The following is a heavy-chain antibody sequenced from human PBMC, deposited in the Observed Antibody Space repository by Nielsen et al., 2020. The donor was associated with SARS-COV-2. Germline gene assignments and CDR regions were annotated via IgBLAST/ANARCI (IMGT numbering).Heavy chain of an antibody. D-gene: IGHD6-13*01. CDR2: INYSGSA. Sequence: SETLSLTCAVYVGPFSDYSWSWIRQPPGKGLEWVGEINYSGSANYNPSLKSRVTISVDTSKNQFSLKLSSVTAADTAVYYCASSSSWYGWFDPWGQGTLVTVSS. CDR3: ASSSSWYGWFDP. V-gene: IGHV4-34*01. CDR1: VGPFSDYS. J-gene: IGHJ5*02.